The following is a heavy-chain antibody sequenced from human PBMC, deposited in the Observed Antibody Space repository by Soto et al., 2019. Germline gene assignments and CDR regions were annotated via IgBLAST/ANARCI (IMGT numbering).Heavy chain of an antibody. D-gene: IGHD3-10*01. CDR1: GFTFSSYG. CDR3: AKDRHGSGTMDV. V-gene: IGHV3-30*18. CDR2: ISCDGSNK. Sequence: VQLVESGGGVVQPGRSLRLSCAASGFTFSSYGMHWVRQAPGKGLEWVAVISCDGSNKYYADSVKGRFTISRDNSKNTLYLQMNSLRAEDTAVYYCAKDRHGSGTMDVWGQGTTVTVSS. J-gene: IGHJ6*02.